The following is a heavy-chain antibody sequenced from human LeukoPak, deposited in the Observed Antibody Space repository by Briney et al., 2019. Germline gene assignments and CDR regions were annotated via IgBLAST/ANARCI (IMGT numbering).Heavy chain of an antibody. J-gene: IGHJ6*02. V-gene: IGHV3-11*01. D-gene: IGHD2-8*02. CDR1: GFTFSDYY. CDR2: ISSSGSTI. Sequence: SGGSLRLSCAASGFTFSDYYMSWLRQAPGKGLEWLSYISSSGSTIYYADSVKGRFTISRDNAKNSLYLQMNSLRAEDTAVYYCAGDPGSTGYYYYYYGMDVWGQGTTVTVSS. CDR3: AGDPGSTGYYYYYYGMDV.